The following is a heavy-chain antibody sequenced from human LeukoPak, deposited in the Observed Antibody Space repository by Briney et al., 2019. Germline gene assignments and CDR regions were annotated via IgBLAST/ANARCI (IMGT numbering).Heavy chain of an antibody. V-gene: IGHV3-7*01. CDR1: GFTFSSYA. Sequence: GGSLRLSCAASGFTFSSYAMSWVRQAPGKGLEWVANIKQDGSEKYYVDSVKGRFTISRDNAKNSLYLQMNSLRAEDTAVYYCAREYYYDSSGLFDYWGQGTLVTVSS. D-gene: IGHD3-22*01. CDR2: IKQDGSEK. J-gene: IGHJ4*02. CDR3: AREYYYDSSGLFDY.